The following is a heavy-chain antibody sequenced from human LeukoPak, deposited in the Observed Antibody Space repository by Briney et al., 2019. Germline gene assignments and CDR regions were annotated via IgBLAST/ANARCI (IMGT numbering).Heavy chain of an antibody. Sequence: GGFLRLSCAASGFTFSSYWMSWVRQAPGKGLEWVANIKQDGSEKYYVDSVKGRFTISRDNAKNSLYLQMNSLRAEDTAVYYCASYSSSWLHDYWGQGTLVTVSS. D-gene: IGHD6-13*01. CDR2: IKQDGSEK. CDR3: ASYSSSWLHDY. CDR1: GFTFSSYW. V-gene: IGHV3-7*01. J-gene: IGHJ4*02.